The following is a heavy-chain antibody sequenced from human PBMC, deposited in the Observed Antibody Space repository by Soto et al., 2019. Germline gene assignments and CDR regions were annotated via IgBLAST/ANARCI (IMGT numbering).Heavy chain of an antibody. CDR2: IYYSGST. V-gene: IGHV4-59*01. J-gene: IGHJ4*02. Sequence: SETLSLTCTVSGGSISSYYWSWIRQPPGKGLEWIGYIYYSGSTNYNPSLKSRVTISVDTSKNQFSLKLSSVTAADTAVYYCARDDRGDSYEYYFDYWGQGTLVTV. CDR3: ARDDRGDSYEYYFDY. D-gene: IGHD2-21*02. CDR1: GGSISSYY.